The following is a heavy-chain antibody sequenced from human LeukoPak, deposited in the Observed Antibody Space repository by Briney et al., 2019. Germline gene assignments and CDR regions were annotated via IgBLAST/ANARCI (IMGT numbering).Heavy chain of an antibody. CDR3: ARGLFLSGYLDAFDI. J-gene: IGHJ3*02. D-gene: IGHD3-22*01. V-gene: IGHV3-7*03. CDR1: GFIFSSYW. Sequence: GGSLRLSCAASGFIFSSYWMSWVRQAPGKGLEWVANIKQDGSEKYYVDSVKGRFTISRDNSKNTLYLQMNSLRVEDTAVYYCARGLFLSGYLDAFDIWGQGTVVTVSS. CDR2: IKQDGSEK.